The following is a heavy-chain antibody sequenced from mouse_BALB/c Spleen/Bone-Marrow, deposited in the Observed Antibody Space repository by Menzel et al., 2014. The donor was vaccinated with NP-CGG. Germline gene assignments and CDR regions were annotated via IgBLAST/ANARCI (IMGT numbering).Heavy chain of an antibody. D-gene: IGHD1-1*01. J-gene: IGHJ2*01. CDR3: ARDNYGSRFDY. V-gene: IGHV5-6-3*01. Sequence: EVNVVESGGGLVQPGGSLKLSCAASGFTFSSYGMSWVRQTPDKRLELVATINNNDGNTYYPDSVKGRFTISRDNAKNTPYLQMSSLKSEDTAMYYCARDNYGSRFDYWGQGTTLTVSS. CDR2: INNNDGNT. CDR1: GFTFSSYG.